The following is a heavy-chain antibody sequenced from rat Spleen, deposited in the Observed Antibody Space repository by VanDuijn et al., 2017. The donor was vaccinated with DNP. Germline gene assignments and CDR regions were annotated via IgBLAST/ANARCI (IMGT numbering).Heavy chain of an antibody. J-gene: IGHJ2*01. CDR2: ISNTGDNT. V-gene: IGHV5-31*01. D-gene: IGHD1-9*01. Sequence: EVQLVESGGGPVQPGRSLKLSCVASGFIFSNYWMTWIRQAPGKGLEWVASISNTGDNTYYSDSVKGRFSLSRNIARSSLYLQMDSLRSEDTATYYCAKGYGYKFDYWGQGVMVTVSS. CDR1: GFIFSNYW. CDR3: AKGYGYKFDY.